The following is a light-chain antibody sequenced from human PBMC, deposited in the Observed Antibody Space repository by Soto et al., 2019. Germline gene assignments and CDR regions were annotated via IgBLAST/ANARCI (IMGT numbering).Light chain of an antibody. CDR1: SSDVGAYNF. J-gene: IGLJ1*01. CDR2: NVY. V-gene: IGLV2-14*03. CDR3: SADTGSRTYV. Sequence: QSALTQPPSVSGSPGQSITISCTGTSSDVGAYNFVSWHQQHPGKAPKLMIYNVYDRPSGISYRFSGSKSGNTASLTISGLQGEDEADYYCSADTGSRTYVFGTGTKLTVL.